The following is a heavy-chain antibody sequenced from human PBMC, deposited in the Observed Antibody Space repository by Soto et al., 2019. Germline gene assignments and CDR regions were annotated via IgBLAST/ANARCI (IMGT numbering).Heavy chain of an antibody. Sequence: LRLSCTASGFTFGDYAMSWFRQAPGKGLEWVSAISGSGGSTYYADSVKGRFTISRDNSKNTLYLQMNSLRAEDTAVYYCAKYIVGARSGFDYWGQGTLVTVSS. CDR2: ISGSGGST. CDR1: GFTFGDYA. V-gene: IGHV3-23*01. D-gene: IGHD1-26*01. CDR3: AKYIVGARSGFDY. J-gene: IGHJ4*02.